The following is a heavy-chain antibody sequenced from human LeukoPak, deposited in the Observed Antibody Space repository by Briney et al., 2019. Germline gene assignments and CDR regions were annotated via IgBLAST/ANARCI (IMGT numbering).Heavy chain of an antibody. D-gene: IGHD3-22*01. Sequence: GGSLRLSCAASGFTLSSYAMSWVRQAPGKGLKWVSVISGGGGSTYYADSVKGRFTISRDNSKNTLYLQMNSLRAEDTAVYYCANWAVVITPRYYFDYWGQGTLVTVSS. CDR3: ANWAVVITPRYYFDY. CDR1: GFTLSSYA. V-gene: IGHV3-23*01. J-gene: IGHJ4*02. CDR2: ISGGGGST.